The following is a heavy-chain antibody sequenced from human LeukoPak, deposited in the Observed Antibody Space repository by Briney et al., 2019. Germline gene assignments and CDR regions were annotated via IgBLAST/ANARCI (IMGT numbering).Heavy chain of an antibody. D-gene: IGHD3-10*01. CDR3: GRNIDRGGNYFDY. V-gene: IGHV3-72*01. Sequence: GGSLRLSCAASGFTFSDHYMDWVRQAPGKGLEWVGRIGNKANRYTIQYAASVQGRFTISRLDSRNSLYLQMNILRTEDTALYYCGRNIDRGGNYFDYGGPGTLVTVSS. CDR2: IGNKANRYTI. J-gene: IGHJ4*02. CDR1: GFTFSDHY.